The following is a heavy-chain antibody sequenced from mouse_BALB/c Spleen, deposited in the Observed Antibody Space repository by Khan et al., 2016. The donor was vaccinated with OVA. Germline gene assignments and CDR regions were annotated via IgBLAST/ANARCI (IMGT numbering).Heavy chain of an antibody. CDR3: ARGNYYGYYFDY. CDR1: GYSITSGYA. D-gene: IGHD1-1*01. CDR2: ISYSGGT. V-gene: IGHV3-2*02. Sequence: EVKLLESGPGLAKPSQSLSLTCTVTGYSITSGYAWNWIRQFPGNKLEWMGYISYSGGTSYNPSLQSRISITRDTSKNQFCLQLNSVTTEDTATYYCARGNYYGYYFDYWGQGTPLTVSS. J-gene: IGHJ2*01.